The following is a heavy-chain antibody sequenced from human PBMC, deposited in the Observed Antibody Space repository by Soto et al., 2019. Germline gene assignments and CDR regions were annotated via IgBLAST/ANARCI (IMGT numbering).Heavy chain of an antibody. V-gene: IGHV3-30-3*01. CDR3: AREAIYYDTSGFSLYYFDY. D-gene: IGHD3-22*01. J-gene: IGHJ4*02. CDR2: ISDDGSNK. Sequence: GGSLRLSCAASGFTFNTDTMHWVRQAPGKGLEWVALISDDGSNKHYADSVKGRFSISRDNSKNTLYLQLNSLRPEDTAVYYCAREAIYYDTSGFSLYYFDYWGQGSLVTVSS. CDR1: GFTFNTDT.